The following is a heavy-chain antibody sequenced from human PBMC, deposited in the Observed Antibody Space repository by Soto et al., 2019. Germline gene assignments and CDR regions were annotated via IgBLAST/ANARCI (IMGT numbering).Heavy chain of an antibody. CDR3: AAGKSLSSGWSPIYYYYGMDV. CDR2: IVVGSGNT. D-gene: IGHD6-19*01. CDR1: GFTFTSSA. V-gene: IGHV1-58*01. Sequence: SVKVSCKASGFTFTSSAVQWVRQARGQRLEWIGWIVVGSGNTNYAQKFQERVTITRDMSTSTAYMELSSLRSEDTAVYYCAAGKSLSSGWSPIYYYYGMDVWGQGTTVTVSS. J-gene: IGHJ6*02.